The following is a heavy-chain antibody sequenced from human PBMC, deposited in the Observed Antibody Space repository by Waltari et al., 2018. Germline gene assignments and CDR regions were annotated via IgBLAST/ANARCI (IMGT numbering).Heavy chain of an antibody. V-gene: IGHV3-30*02. CDR2: IWKNGIST. Sequence: QVKLVGSGRGVVQSGGSLQLSFTTSGFTFRRSPRHWVRQAPGKGPEWVEIIWKNGISTYYAGSVQGRFTTSRDESKNTLFLQMDNLRPEDTAFYYCATEILIMGASTGYFHYWGQGTLVSVSS. D-gene: IGHD2-8*01. CDR3: ATEILIMGASTGYFHY. J-gene: IGHJ4*02. CDR1: GFTFRRSP.